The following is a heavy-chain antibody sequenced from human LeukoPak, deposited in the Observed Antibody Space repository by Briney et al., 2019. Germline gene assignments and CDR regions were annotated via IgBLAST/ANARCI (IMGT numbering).Heavy chain of an antibody. CDR1: GFTFSMYW. CDR3: VRDSRYTMDV. CDR2: ITSDGSTT. J-gene: IGHJ6*02. D-gene: IGHD5-18*01. V-gene: IGHV3-74*01. Sequence: GGSLRLSCTASGFTFSMYWMHWVRQAPGKGPVWVSRITSDGSTTIYADSVKGRFTISRDNAKNTLYLQMNRLRAEDTAVYYCVRDSRYTMDVWGQGTTVTVPS.